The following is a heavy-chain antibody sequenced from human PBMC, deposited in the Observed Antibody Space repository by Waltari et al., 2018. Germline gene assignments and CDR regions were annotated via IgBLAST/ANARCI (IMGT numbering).Heavy chain of an antibody. CDR3: ARDRGRGLCLDT. CDR1: GDFRNYW. CDR2: GLGSGRT. Sequence: QLQLQESGPGLTQPSGTLPLIRAVSGDFRNYWWSWVRQPAGKGLEWIGQGLGSGRTNYNPSFGSRVTISLDTSTHQFALKMTSATAADTALHYCARDRGRGLCLDTWGQGILVTVSP. J-gene: IGHJ5*02. D-gene: IGHD2-15*01. V-gene: IGHV4-4*02.